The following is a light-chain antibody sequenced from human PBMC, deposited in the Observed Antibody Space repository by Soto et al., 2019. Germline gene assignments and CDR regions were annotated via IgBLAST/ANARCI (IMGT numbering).Light chain of an antibody. Sequence: VMTQSPLSLPVTPGEPASISCRASQSLLHSNGYNYLDWYLQKPGQSPQLLIYLGSNRASGVPDRFSGSGSGTDFTLKSSRVEAEDVGVYYCMQALQAPPTFGQGTRLEIK. CDR2: LGS. V-gene: IGKV2-28*01. CDR3: MQALQAPPT. CDR1: QSLLHSNGYNY. J-gene: IGKJ5*01.